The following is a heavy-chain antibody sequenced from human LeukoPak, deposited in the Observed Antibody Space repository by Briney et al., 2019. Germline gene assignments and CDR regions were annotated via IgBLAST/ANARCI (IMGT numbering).Heavy chain of an antibody. CDR1: GYTFTSYG. J-gene: IGHJ5*02. CDR3: ASAYSSGWVSWFDP. Sequence: ASVKVSCKASGYTFTSYGISWARQAPGQGLEWMGWISAYNGNTNYAQKLQGRVTMTTDTSTSTAYMELRSLRSDDTAVYYCASAYSSGWVSWFDPWGQGTLVTVSS. V-gene: IGHV1-18*01. D-gene: IGHD6-19*01. CDR2: ISAYNGNT.